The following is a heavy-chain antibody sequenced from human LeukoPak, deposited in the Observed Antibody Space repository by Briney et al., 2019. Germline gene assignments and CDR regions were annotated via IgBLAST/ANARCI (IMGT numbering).Heavy chain of an antibody. CDR1: GYTFTSYF. V-gene: IGHV1-46*01. Sequence: APVKVSCKASGYTFTSYFMHWVRQAPGQGLEWMGIINPSGGSTSYAQKFQGRVTMTRDTSTSTVYMELSSLRSEDTAVYYCARDPGYYVFDYWGQGTLVTVSS. CDR3: ARDPGYYVFDY. CDR2: INPSGGST. J-gene: IGHJ4*02. D-gene: IGHD2/OR15-2a*01.